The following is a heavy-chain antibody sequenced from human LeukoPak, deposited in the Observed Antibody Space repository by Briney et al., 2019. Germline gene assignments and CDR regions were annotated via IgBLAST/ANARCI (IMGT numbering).Heavy chain of an antibody. CDR3: ARDRVGRVDDYGMDV. D-gene: IGHD2-2*01. CDR2: IYSGGST. Sequence: GGSLRLSCAASGFTVSSNYMSWVRQAPGKGLEWVSVIYSGGSTYYADSVKGRFTISRDNSKNTLYLQMNSLRAEDTAVYYCARDRVGRVDDYGMDVWGQGTTVTVSS. J-gene: IGHJ6*02. V-gene: IGHV3-66*01. CDR1: GFTVSSNY.